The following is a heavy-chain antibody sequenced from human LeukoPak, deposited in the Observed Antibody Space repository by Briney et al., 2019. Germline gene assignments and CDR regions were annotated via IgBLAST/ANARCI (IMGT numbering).Heavy chain of an antibody. Sequence: SETLSLTCTVSGGSISSGDYYWSWIRQPPGKGLEWIGYIYYSGSTYYNPSLKNRVTISVDTSKNQFSLKLSSVTAADTAVYYCARDSRPGDEPGYYYYGMDVWGQGTTVTVSS. CDR2: IYYSGST. J-gene: IGHJ6*02. D-gene: IGHD2-21*01. V-gene: IGHV4-30-4*02. CDR3: ARDSRPGDEPGYYYYGMDV. CDR1: GGSISSGDYY.